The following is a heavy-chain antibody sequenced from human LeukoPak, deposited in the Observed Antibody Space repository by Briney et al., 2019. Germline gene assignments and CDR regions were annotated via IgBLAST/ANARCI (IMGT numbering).Heavy chain of an antibody. D-gene: IGHD3-22*01. Sequence: PGGSLRLSCAASGFTFSSYSMNWVRQAPGKGLEWVSYISSSSSTIYYADSVKGRFTISRDNANNSLYLQMNSLRAEDTAVYYCARRNYDSSGYPTDYYYMDVWGKGTTVTVSS. CDR2: ISSSSSTI. V-gene: IGHV3-48*04. J-gene: IGHJ6*03. CDR3: ARRNYDSSGYPTDYYYMDV. CDR1: GFTFSSYS.